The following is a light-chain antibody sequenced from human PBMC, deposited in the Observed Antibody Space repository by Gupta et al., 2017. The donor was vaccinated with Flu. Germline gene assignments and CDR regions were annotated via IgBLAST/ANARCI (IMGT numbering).Light chain of an antibody. CDR2: DTS. Sequence: QAVVTQAPSLTVSPGGTVTLTCASSTGPVIWSHYPYWFQQKPGQAPRTMIYDTSKKQSSTPARFSGSLLGGKAALTPSGAQPEDEADYYCLLSYGGPRVFGRGTKLTVL. J-gene: IGLJ3*02. CDR3: LLSYGGPRV. V-gene: IGLV7-46*01. CDR1: TGPVIWSHY.